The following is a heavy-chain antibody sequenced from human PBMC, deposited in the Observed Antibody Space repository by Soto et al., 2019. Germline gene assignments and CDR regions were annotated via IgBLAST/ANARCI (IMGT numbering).Heavy chain of an antibody. D-gene: IGHD3-3*01. CDR1: GDSMTRGSYY. J-gene: IGHJ6*03. CDR2: FYYTGST. V-gene: IGHV4-39*02. CDR3: ARRLDFGNGHFTAPMDV. Sequence: QLQLQESGPGLVKPSETLSLTCVVSGDSMTRGSYYWAWIRQPPGKGLEWIGSFYYTGSTNYNPSLKSRVTVSADTSNNHFSLRLTSVTAADTAVYYCARRLDFGNGHFTAPMDVWGKGTTVAVSS.